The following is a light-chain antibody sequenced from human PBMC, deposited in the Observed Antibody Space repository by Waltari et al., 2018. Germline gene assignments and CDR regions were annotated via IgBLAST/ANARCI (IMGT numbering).Light chain of an antibody. CDR3: QHRRNWPWT. Sequence: IVLTQSPPTLPLSPGERATLSCRASQSVSSRLGWYQQKPGQVPRLLIYDVSNRATGIPARFSGSGSETDFTLTISSLEPEDFAIYYCQHRRNWPWTFGQGTRVEIK. J-gene: IGKJ1*01. CDR2: DVS. V-gene: IGKV3-11*01. CDR1: QSVSSR.